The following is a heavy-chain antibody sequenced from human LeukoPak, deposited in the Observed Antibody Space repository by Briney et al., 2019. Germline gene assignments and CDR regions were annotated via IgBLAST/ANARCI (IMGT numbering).Heavy chain of an antibody. CDR2: INPNSGGT. J-gene: IGHJ6*03. V-gene: IGHV1-2*02. D-gene: IGHD3-10*01. CDR1: GYTFTGYY. CDR3: ARGQVSLPWYYYMDV. Sequence: ASVKVSCKASGYTFTGYYMHWVRQAPAQGLEWMGWINPNSGGTNYAQKFQGRVTMTRDTSISTAYMELSRLRSDDTAVYYCARGQVSLPWYYYMDVWGKGTTVTVSS.